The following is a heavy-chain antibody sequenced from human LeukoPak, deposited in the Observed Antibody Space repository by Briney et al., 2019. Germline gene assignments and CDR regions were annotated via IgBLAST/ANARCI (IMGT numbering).Heavy chain of an antibody. D-gene: IGHD6-13*01. V-gene: IGHV4-39*01. CDR3: ARKGLWLASSWAY. CDR1: GGSISSSSYY. J-gene: IGHJ4*02. CDR2: IYYSGST. Sequence: PSETLSLTCTVSGGSISSSSYYWGWIRQPPGKGLEWIGSIYYSGSTYYNPSLKSRVTISVDTSKNQFSLKLSSVTAADTAVYCCARKGLWLASSWAYWGQGTLVTVSS.